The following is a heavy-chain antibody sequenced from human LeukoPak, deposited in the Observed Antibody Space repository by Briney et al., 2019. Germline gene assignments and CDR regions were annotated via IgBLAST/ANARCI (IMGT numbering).Heavy chain of an antibody. V-gene: IGHV3-48*04. CDR1: GFTFSSYA. Sequence: GGSLRLSCAASGFTFSSYAMSWVRQAPGKGLEWVSHTSSGGSTIYYADSVKSRFTISRDNAKNSLYLQMNSLRAEDTAVYYCARGDRPLDYWGQGTLVTVSS. D-gene: IGHD6-6*01. CDR3: ARGDRPLDY. J-gene: IGHJ4*02. CDR2: TSSGGSTI.